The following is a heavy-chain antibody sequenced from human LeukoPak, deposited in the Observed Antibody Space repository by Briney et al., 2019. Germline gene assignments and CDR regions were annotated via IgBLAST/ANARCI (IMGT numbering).Heavy chain of an antibody. CDR3: AREAAGYSSGWYQYYYYGMDV. J-gene: IGHJ6*02. V-gene: IGHV3-30-3*01. CDR2: ISYDGSNK. D-gene: IGHD6-19*01. CDR1: GFTFSSYA. Sequence: PGGSLRLSCAASGFTFSSYAMHWVRQAPGKGLEWVAVISYDGSNKYYADSVKGRFTISRDNSKNTLYLQMNSLRAEDTAVYYCAREAAGYSSGWYQYYYYGMDVWGQGTTVTVSS.